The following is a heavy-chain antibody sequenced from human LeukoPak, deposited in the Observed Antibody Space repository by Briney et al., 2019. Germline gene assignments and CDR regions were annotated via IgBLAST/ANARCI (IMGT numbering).Heavy chain of an antibody. V-gene: IGHV1-69*05. J-gene: IGHJ3*02. CDR2: IIPIFGTA. CDR1: GGTFSSYA. D-gene: IGHD3-16*01. CDR3: ARSITFGGVLMRDAFDI. Sequence: SVKVSCKASGGTFSSYAISWVRQAPGQGLEWMGGIIPIFGTANYAQKFQGRVTITTDESTGTAYMELSSLRSEDTAVYYCARSITFGGVLMRDAFDIWGQGTMVTVSS.